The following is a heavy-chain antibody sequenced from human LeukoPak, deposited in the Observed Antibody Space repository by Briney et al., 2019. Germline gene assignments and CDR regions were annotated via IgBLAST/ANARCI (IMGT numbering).Heavy chain of an antibody. CDR1: TFTIGYSNYY. D-gene: IGHD2/OR15-2a*01. J-gene: IGHJ4*02. CDR2: IYYSGSA. V-gene: IGHV4-39*01. Sequence: SVTLSFKSTVYTFTIGYSNYYRRAVRQPPGKGLEWIGHIYYSGSAYYNPSLKSRVTISVDTSKNQFSLKLSSVTAADTAVYYCARRARIIVTSGRHFDSWGQGTRVTVSS. CDR3: ARRARIIVTSGRHFDS.